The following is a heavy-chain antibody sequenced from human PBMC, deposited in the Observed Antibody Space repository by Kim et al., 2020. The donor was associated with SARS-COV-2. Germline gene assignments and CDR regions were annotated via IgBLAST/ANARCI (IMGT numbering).Heavy chain of an antibody. V-gene: IGHV1-3*01. Sequence: ASVKVSCKASGYSFTSYAMHWVRQAPGQRLEWMGWINAGNGNTKYSQKFQGRVTIARDTSASTAYMELSSLRSEDTAVYYCARVSYSSSSGLGIDYWGQGTLVTVSS. CDR2: INAGNGNT. CDR1: GYSFTSYA. J-gene: IGHJ4*02. CDR3: ARVSYSSSSGLGIDY. D-gene: IGHD6-6*01.